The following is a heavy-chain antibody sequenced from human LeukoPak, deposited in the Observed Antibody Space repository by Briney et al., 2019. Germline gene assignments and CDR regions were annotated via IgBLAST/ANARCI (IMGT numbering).Heavy chain of an antibody. D-gene: IGHD3-10*01. CDR1: RFTFSSYA. CDR2: ISYDGSNK. V-gene: IGHV3-30*04. CDR3: ASVLLYYYYMDV. J-gene: IGHJ6*03. Sequence: GGSLRLSCAASRFTFSSYAMHWVRQAPGKGLEWVAVISYDGSNKYYADSVKGRFTISRDNSKNTLFLQMDSLRAEDTAVYYCASVLLYYYYMDVWGKGTTVTVSS.